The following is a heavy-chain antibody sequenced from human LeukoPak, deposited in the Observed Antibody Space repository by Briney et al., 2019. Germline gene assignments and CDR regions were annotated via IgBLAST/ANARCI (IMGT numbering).Heavy chain of an antibody. CDR2: INHSGST. V-gene: IGHV4-34*01. D-gene: IGHD5-12*01. CDR1: GGSFSGYY. CDR3: ARGRRGFYTKNSNYFDY. Sequence: KASETLSLTCAVYGGSFSGYYWSWIRQPPGKVLEWIGEINHSGSTNYNPSLKSRVTISVDTSKNQFSLKLSSVTAADTAVYYCARGRRGFYTKNSNYFDYWGQGTLVTVSS. J-gene: IGHJ4*02.